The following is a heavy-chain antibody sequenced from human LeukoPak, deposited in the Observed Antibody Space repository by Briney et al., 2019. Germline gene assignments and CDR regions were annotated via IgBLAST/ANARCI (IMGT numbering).Heavy chain of an antibody. D-gene: IGHD2-15*01. Sequence: GRSLRLSCAASGFTFSSYGMHWVRQAPGKGLEWVAVISYDGSNKYYADSVKGRFTISRDNSKNTLYLLMNSLRAEDTAVYYCAKDIVVVAATLYYYYGMDVWGQGTTVTVSS. J-gene: IGHJ6*02. CDR1: GFTFSSYG. CDR2: ISYDGSNK. CDR3: AKDIVVVAATLYYYYGMDV. V-gene: IGHV3-30*18.